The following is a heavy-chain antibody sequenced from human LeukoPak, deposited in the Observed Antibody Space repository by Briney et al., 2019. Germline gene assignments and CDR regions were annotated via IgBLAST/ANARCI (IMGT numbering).Heavy chain of an antibody. CDR2: ISWNSGSI. J-gene: IGHJ4*02. Sequence: GGSLRLSCAGSGFIFSNYAMHWVRQPPGKGLEWASGISWNSGSIDYADSVKGRFTISRDNAKNSLYLQMNSLRVEDTAFYYCAKDNRRHYTSGPNPDSLHWGQGALVTVSS. V-gene: IGHV3-9*01. CDR1: GFIFSNYA. CDR3: AKDNRRHYTSGPNPDSLH. D-gene: IGHD6-19*01.